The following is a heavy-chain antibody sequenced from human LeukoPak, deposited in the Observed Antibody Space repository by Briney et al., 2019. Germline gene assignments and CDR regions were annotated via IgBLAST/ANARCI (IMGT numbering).Heavy chain of an antibody. D-gene: IGHD2-2*01. CDR1: GFTFSSYE. CDR3: ASPRGCSSTSCP. J-gene: IGHJ5*02. V-gene: IGHV3-48*03. Sequence: GGSLRLSCAASGFTFSSYEMNWVRQAPGKGLEGVSYISSSGSTIYYADSVKGRFTISRDNAKNSLYLQMNSLRAEDTAVYYCASPRGCSSTSCPWGQGTLVTVSS. CDR2: ISSSGSTI.